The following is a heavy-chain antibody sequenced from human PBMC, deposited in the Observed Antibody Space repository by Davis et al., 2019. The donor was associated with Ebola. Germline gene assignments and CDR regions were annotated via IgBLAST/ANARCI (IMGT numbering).Heavy chain of an antibody. D-gene: IGHD3/OR15-3a*01. J-gene: IGHJ3*02. V-gene: IGHV3-53*01. Sequence: GESLKISCAVSGLTVSTNYIGWFRQAPGKGLEWVALIYSGGDTYYADSVKGRFTISSDISKNTVYLQLNSLGDGDAAIYYFARELILRLNPAGAFDIWGRGTMVTVSS. CDR1: GLTVSTNY. CDR3: ARELILRLNPAGAFDI. CDR2: IYSGGDT.